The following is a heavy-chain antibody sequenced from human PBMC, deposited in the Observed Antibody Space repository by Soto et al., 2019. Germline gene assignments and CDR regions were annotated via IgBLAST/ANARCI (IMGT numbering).Heavy chain of an antibody. CDR3: ASSYCGSSSCYVLTLDY. CDR1: GYTFTRYG. Sequence: ASVKVSCKASGYTFTRYGVSWVRQAPGQGLEWMGWISAYNGNTNYAQKFQGRVTMTTDTSTSTAYMELRSLRSDGTAVFYCASSYCGSSSCYVLTLDYWGQGTLVTVSS. D-gene: IGHD2-2*01. V-gene: IGHV1-18*01. CDR2: ISAYNGNT. J-gene: IGHJ4*02.